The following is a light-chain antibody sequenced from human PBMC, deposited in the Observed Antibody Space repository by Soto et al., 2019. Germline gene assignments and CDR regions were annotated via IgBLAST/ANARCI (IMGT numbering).Light chain of an antibody. Sequence: QSVLTQPASVSGSPGQSITISCTGTSSDVGGYNYVSWYQQHPGKAPKLMIYEVSNRPSGVSNRFSGSKSGNTASLTISGPLAEDAAVYYFSSYTSSSTYVVFGGGTKLTVL. CDR2: EVS. CDR1: SSDVGGYNY. CDR3: SSYTSSSTYVV. V-gene: IGLV2-14*01. J-gene: IGLJ2*01.